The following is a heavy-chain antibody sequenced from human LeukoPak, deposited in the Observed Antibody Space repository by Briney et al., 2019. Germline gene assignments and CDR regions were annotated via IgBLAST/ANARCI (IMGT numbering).Heavy chain of an antibody. Sequence: GGSLRLSCAASGFTFSSYWMSWVRQAPGKGLEWVANIKQDGSEKYYVDSVKGRFAISRDNAKNSLYLQMNSLRAEDTAVYYCARAARPKLRFLDFDYWGQGTLLTVSS. CDR3: ARAARPKLRFLDFDY. J-gene: IGHJ4*02. CDR2: IKQDGSEK. CDR1: GFTFSSYW. D-gene: IGHD3-3*01. V-gene: IGHV3-7*01.